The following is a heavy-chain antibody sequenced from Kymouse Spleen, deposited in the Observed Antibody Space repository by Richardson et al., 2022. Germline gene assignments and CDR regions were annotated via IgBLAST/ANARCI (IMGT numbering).Heavy chain of an antibody. CDR1: GGSVSSGSYY. CDR3: ARTAGDDAFDI. D-gene: IGHD7-27*02. Sequence: QVQLQESGPGLVKPSETLSLTCTVSGGSVSSGSYYWSWIRQPPGKGLEWIGYIYYSGSTNYNPSLKSRVTISVDTSKNQFSLKLSSVTAADTAVYYCARTAGDDAFDIWGQGTMVTVSS. CDR2: IYYSGST. V-gene: IGHV4-61*01. J-gene: IGHJ3*02.